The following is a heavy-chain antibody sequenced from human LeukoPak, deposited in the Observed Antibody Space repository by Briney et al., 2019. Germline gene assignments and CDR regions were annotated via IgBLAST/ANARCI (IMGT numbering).Heavy chain of an antibody. J-gene: IGHJ4*02. D-gene: IGHD3-22*01. Sequence: SETLSLTCTVSGGSISSYYWSWIRQPPGKGLEWIGEINHSGSTNYNPSLKSRVTISVDTSKNQFSLKLSSVTAADTAVYYCARAQYYYDSSGQGGSFDYWGQGTLVTVSS. V-gene: IGHV4-34*01. CDR3: ARAQYYYDSSGQGGSFDY. CDR2: INHSGST. CDR1: GGSISSYY.